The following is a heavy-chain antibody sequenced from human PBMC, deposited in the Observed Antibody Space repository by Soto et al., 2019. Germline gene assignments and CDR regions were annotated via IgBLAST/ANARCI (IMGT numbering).Heavy chain of an antibody. D-gene: IGHD1-26*01. CDR1: GFTFSSYW. V-gene: IGHV3-7*01. CDR3: ARVGGSYTSRSYWFDP. J-gene: IGHJ5*02. CDR2: IKQDGSGK. Sequence: GGSLRLSCAASGFTFSSYWMSWVRQAPGKGLEWVANIKQDGSGKYYVDSVKGRFTISRDNAKNSLYLQMNSLRAEDTAVYYCARVGGSYTSRSYWFDPWGQGTLVTVSS.